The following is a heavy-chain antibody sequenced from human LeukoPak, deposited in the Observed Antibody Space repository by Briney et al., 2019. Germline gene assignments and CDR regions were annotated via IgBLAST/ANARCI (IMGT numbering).Heavy chain of an antibody. D-gene: IGHD3-10*01. V-gene: IGHV4-59*08. CDR2: VYYSGST. CDR1: GGSISGYY. J-gene: IGHJ1*01. Sequence: SETLSLTCTASGGSISGYYWSWIRQPPGRGLEWIGFVYYSGSTKYNPSLKSRVTISVDTSKNQFSLKLTSVTAADTAVYYCARYGSGSYSDDHFQHWGQGTLVTVSS. CDR3: ARYGSGSYSDDHFQH.